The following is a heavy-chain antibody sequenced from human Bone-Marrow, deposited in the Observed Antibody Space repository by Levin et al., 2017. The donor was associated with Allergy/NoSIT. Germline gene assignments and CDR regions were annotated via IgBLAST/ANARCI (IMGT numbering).Heavy chain of an antibody. CDR1: GFTVGNKY. Sequence: GGSLRLSCAVSGFTVGNKYMAWVRQAPEKGLEWVSLIYSSGGTNYADSVKGRFTIARERAKNTVFLQMNSLRVDDTAVYYCARDPAAVGSRTPWGQGTLVTVSS. V-gene: IGHV3-53*01. CDR3: ARDPAAVGSRTP. D-gene: IGHD1-26*01. CDR2: IYSSGGT. J-gene: IGHJ4*03.